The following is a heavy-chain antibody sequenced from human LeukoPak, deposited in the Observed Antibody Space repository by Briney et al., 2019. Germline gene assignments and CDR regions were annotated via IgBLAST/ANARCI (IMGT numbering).Heavy chain of an antibody. D-gene: IGHD3-10*01. CDR2: IYYSGST. CDR1: GGSISSSSYF. Sequence: PSETLSLTCTVSGGSISSSSYFWGWIRQPPGKGLEWIGSIYYSGSTYYNPSLKSRVTISVDTSKNQFSLKLSSVTAADTAVYYCARQMVRGENWFDPWGQGTLVTVSS. CDR3: ARQMVRGENWFDP. V-gene: IGHV4-39*01. J-gene: IGHJ5*02.